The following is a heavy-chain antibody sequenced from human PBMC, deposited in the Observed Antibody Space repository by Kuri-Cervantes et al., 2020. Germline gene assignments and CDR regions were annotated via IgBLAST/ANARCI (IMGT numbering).Heavy chain of an antibody. CDR2: ISYDGSNK. CDR1: GFTFSSYG. CDR3: ARGRRRQWLATYFDY. V-gene: IGHV3-30*03. J-gene: IGHJ4*02. Sequence: GGSLRLSCAASGFTFSSYGMHWVRQAPGKGLEWVAVISYDGSNKYYADSVKGRFTISRDNSKNTLYLQMNSLRAEDTAVYYCARGRRRQWLATYFDYWGQGTLVTVSS. D-gene: IGHD6-19*01.